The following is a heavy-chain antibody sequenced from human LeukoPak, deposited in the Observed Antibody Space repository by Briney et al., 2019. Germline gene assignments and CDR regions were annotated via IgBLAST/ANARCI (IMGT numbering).Heavy chain of an antibody. CDR2: ISAYNGNT. CDR1: GYTFTING. V-gene: IGHV1-18*01. Sequence: ASVKLSCKASGYTFTINGISWVRHPHAPGLEWMGWISAYNGNTNYAQTLQGRVNMTTDTSTSTAYMELRSLRSDDTVVDYWAKDKVFYYPGPYPFDYWGQETLVTVSS. J-gene: IGHJ4*02. CDR3: AKDKVFYYPGPYPFDY. D-gene: IGHD3-22*01.